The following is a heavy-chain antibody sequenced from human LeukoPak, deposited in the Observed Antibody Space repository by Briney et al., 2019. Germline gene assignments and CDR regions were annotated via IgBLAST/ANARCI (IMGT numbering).Heavy chain of an antibody. Sequence: ASVKVSCKASGYTFTSYGISWVRQAPGQGLEWMGWISAYNGNTNYAQKLQGRVTMTTDTSTSTAYMELRSLRSDNTAVYYCASTSTNYGSGLDWFDPWGQGTLVTVSS. CDR3: ASTSTNYGSGLDWFDP. CDR1: GYTFTSYG. V-gene: IGHV1-18*01. D-gene: IGHD3-10*01. CDR2: ISAYNGNT. J-gene: IGHJ5*02.